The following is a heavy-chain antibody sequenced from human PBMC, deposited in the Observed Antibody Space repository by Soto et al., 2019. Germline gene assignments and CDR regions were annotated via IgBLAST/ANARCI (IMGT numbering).Heavy chain of an antibody. V-gene: IGHV3-30*03. CDR3: ARSHRYVDAFDI. J-gene: IGHJ3*02. D-gene: IGHD5-12*01. CDR1: GFTFTNYG. CDR2: ISYDGRKT. Sequence: GGSLRLSCAASGFTFTNYGMHWVRQAPGKGLEWVAVISYDGRKTYYADSVKGRFTISRDISKNTLYLQMNSLRAEDTAVYYCARSHRYVDAFDIWGQGTMVTVSS.